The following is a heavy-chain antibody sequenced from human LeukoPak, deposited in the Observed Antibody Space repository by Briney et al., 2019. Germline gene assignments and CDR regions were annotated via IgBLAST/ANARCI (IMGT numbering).Heavy chain of an antibody. V-gene: IGHV3-23*01. CDR2: ISGSGGST. CDR3: AKGASGWSLFGAFDI. D-gene: IGHD6-19*01. Sequence: GGSLRLSCAASGFTVSSNYMSWVRQAPGKGLEWVSAISGSGGSTYYADSVKGRFTISRDNSKNTLYLQMNSLRAEDTAVYYCAKGASGWSLFGAFDIWGQGTMVTVSS. J-gene: IGHJ3*02. CDR1: GFTVSSNY.